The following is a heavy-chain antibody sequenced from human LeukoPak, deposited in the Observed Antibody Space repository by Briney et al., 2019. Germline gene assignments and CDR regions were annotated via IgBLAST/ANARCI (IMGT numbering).Heavy chain of an antibody. V-gene: IGHV4-4*07. CDR3: ARDYLVGAPLDS. D-gene: IGHD1-26*01. CDR2: MYISGST. Sequence: PSETLSLTCTVSGVSVPNYYWAWIRQPAGKGLEWIGRMYISGSTNYNPSLKSRVTISIDKTKNEFSLRLRSVTAADTAVYYCARDYLVGAPLDSWGQGTLVTVSP. J-gene: IGHJ4*02. CDR1: GVSVPNYY.